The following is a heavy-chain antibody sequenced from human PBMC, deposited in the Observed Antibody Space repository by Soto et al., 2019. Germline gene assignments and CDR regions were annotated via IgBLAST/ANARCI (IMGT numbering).Heavy chain of an antibody. Sequence: GGSLRLSCAASGFTFSSYNMNWVRQAPGKGLEWVSYISSSSSTIYYADSVKGRFTISRDNAKNSLYLQMNSLRAEDTAVYYCAREIPGYHYMDVWGKGTTVTVSS. CDR1: GFTFSSYN. CDR3: AREIPGYHYMDV. CDR2: ISSSSSTI. V-gene: IGHV3-48*01. D-gene: IGHD2-2*02. J-gene: IGHJ6*03.